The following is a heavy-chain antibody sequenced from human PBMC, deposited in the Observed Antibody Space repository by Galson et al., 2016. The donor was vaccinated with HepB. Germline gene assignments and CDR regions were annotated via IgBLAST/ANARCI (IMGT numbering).Heavy chain of an antibody. CDR1: GYRFSSYG. D-gene: IGHD2-21*02. Sequence: LSLSCAASGYRFSSYGMHWVRQAPGKGLEWVPGITYAGTNTNYADAVKGRFTIQRDNSKNTLYLQMDSLRAEDTAVYCCAKDAILGCGRDCYVDYWGQGTLVTVSS. V-gene: IGHV3-30*05. CDR3: AKDAILGCGRDCYVDY. J-gene: IGHJ4*02. CDR2: ITYAGTNT.